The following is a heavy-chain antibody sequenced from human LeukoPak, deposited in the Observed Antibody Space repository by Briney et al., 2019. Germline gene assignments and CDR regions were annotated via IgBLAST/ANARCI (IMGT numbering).Heavy chain of an antibody. V-gene: IGHV1-18*01. CDR3: ARDWAAGSTTGEIDY. J-gene: IGHJ4*02. Sequence: GASVKVSCKASGYTFTSYGISWVRQAPGQGLEWMGWISAYNGNTNYAQKLQGRVTMTTDTSTSTAYMELRSLRSDDTAVYYCARDWAAGSTTGEIDYWGQGTLVTVSS. CDR1: GYTFTSYG. CDR2: ISAYNGNT. D-gene: IGHD1-1*01.